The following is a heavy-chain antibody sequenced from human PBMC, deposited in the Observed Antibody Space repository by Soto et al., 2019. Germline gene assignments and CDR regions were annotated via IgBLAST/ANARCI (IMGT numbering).Heavy chain of an antibody. V-gene: IGHV4-34*01. CDR2: INHSGST. CDR1: GGSFSGYY. D-gene: IGHD4-17*01. J-gene: IGHJ4*02. CDR3: ARGGGGTTVTTFLYLDY. Sequence: SETLSLTCAVYGGSFSGYYWSWIRQPPGKGLEWIGEINHSGSTNYNPSLKSRVTMTRDTSTSTVYMELSSLRSEDTAVYYCARGGGGTTVTTFLYLDYWGQGTLVTVSS.